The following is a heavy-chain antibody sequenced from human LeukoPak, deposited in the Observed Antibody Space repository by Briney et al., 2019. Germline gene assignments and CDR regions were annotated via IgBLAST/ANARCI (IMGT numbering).Heavy chain of an antibody. J-gene: IGHJ5*02. CDR3: TVQVIPSDKWFDP. D-gene: IGHD2-21*01. CDR2: IRSKPYGGTA. CDR1: GLLFGDYA. Sequence: PGQSLRLSCTASGLLFGDYAMTWVRQAPGKGLEWVGFIRSKPYGGTAEYAASVKGRFTISRDDSRTIAYLDMNGLKTEDTAVYHCTVQVIPSDKWFDPWGQGTPVTVSS. V-gene: IGHV3-49*04.